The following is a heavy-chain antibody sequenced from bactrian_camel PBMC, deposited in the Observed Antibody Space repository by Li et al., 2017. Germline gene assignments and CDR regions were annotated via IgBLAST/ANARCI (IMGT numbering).Heavy chain of an antibody. CDR1: GNGDGSGY. CDR2: VGVGTTPT. D-gene: IGHD2*01. CDR3: AASTLPCGSGFFGQMIERGY. Sequence: HVQLVESGGGSVQIGGSLTLSCAVSGNGDGSGYWCTGWFRQPPGQEGEPVAIVGVGTTPTVHADSVKGRFTISRDSAKKTLYLRMNRLNAEDTGRYYCAASTLPCGSGFFGQMIERGYWAQGTQVTVS. J-gene: IGHJ6*01. V-gene: IGHV3S54*01.